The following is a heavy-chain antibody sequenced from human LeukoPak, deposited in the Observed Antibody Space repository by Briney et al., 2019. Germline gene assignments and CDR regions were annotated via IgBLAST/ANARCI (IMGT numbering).Heavy chain of an antibody. CDR1: GGSMSSYY. CDR2: IYHSGST. Sequence: SETLSLTCSVSGGSMSSYYWSWIRQSPGKGLEWIGYIYHSGSTDYNPSLKSRVSMSVDTSKNQFPLKLSSVTAADTAVYYCARHAGYSSSWYWFDPWGQGTLVTVSS. CDR3: ARHAGYSSSWYWFDP. V-gene: IGHV4-59*08. J-gene: IGHJ5*02. D-gene: IGHD6-13*01.